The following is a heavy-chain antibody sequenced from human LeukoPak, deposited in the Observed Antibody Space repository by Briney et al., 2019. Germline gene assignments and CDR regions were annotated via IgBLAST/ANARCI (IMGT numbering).Heavy chain of an antibody. CDR2: INHSGST. J-gene: IGHJ4*02. V-gene: IGHV4-34*01. CDR3: ARGLRLYSGYDFLRY. CDR1: GFTVSTNY. Sequence: GSLRLSCAASGFTVSTNYMNWVRQPPGKGLEWIGEINHSGSTNYNASLKSRVTISVDTSKNQFSLKLSSVTAADTAVYYCARGLRLYSGYDFLRYWGQGTLVTVSS. D-gene: IGHD5-12*01.